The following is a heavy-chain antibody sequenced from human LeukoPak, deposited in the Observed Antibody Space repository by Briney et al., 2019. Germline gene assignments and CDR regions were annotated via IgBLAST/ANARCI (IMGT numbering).Heavy chain of an antibody. D-gene: IGHD4-17*01. V-gene: IGHV3-30*02. CDR2: IRYDESNK. CDR1: GFTFSSYG. Sequence: GGSLRLSCAASGFTFSSYGMHWVRQAPGKGLEWVAFIRYDESNKYYADSVKGRFTISRDNSKNTLYLQMNSLRDDDTAVYHCVKDLTTVTTQGDYWGQGTLVTVSS. J-gene: IGHJ4*02. CDR3: VKDLTTVTTQGDY.